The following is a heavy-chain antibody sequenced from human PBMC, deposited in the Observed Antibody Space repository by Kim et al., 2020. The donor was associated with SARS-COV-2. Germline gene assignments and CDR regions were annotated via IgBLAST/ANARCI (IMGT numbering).Heavy chain of an antibody. J-gene: IGHJ4*02. Sequence: SETLSLTCSVSGGSVSSGGFFWSWFRQPPDKGLEWIGYIYDNGATNYNSSLKSRVTISVDTSKNQFFLRLASMTAADTAVYYCAKGEATISDYWGQGT. CDR3: AKGEATISDY. CDR2: IYDNGAT. V-gene: IGHV4-61*08. CDR1: GGSVSSGGFF. D-gene: IGHD5-12*01.